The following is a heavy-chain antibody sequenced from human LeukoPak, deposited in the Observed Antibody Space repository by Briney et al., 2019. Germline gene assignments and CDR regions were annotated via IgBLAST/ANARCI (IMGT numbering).Heavy chain of an antibody. D-gene: IGHD3-22*01. CDR1: GFTFSDYY. Sequence: HPGGSLRLSCAAYGFTFSDYYMNWVRQAPGKGLEWVSYISSSSSTIYYADSVKGRFTISRDNAKNSLYLQMNSLRDEDTAVYYCAKDSDYYHSSGYYYAYFQHWGQGTLVTVSS. CDR3: AKDSDYYHSSGYYYAYFQH. V-gene: IGHV3-48*02. CDR2: ISSSSSTI. J-gene: IGHJ1*01.